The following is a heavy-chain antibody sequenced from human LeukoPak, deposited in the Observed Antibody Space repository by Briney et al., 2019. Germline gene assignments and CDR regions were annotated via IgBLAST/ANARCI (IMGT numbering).Heavy chain of an antibody. Sequence: PSETLSLTCTVSGGSISSYYWSWIRQPPGKGLEWIGYIYYSGSTNYNPSLKSRVTISVDTSKSQFSLKLSSVTAADTAVHYCARDSGDTALDYWGQGTLVTVSS. V-gene: IGHV4-59*01. CDR3: ARDSGDTALDY. J-gene: IGHJ4*02. D-gene: IGHD5-18*01. CDR1: GGSISSYY. CDR2: IYYSGST.